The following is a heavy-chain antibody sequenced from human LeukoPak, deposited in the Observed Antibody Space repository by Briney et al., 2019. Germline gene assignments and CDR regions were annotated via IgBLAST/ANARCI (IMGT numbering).Heavy chain of an antibody. Sequence: GGSLRLSCAASGFSFSDDWMCWVRQAPGKGLQWVANINQDGSKKYYADPLKGRFTISRDNAKNSLYLQMSSLRAEDTAVYYCARDHAYRADYWGQGTLVAVSS. CDR2: INQDGSKK. V-gene: IGHV3-7*01. D-gene: IGHD2-2*01. CDR1: GFSFSDDW. J-gene: IGHJ4*02. CDR3: ARDHAYRADY.